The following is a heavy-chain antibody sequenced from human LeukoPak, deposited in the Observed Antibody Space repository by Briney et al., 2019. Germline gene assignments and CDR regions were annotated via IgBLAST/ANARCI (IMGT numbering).Heavy chain of an antibody. CDR2: ISSGSDHI. J-gene: IGHJ4*02. Sequence: GGSLRLSCVASGFTFSSYSMNWVRQAPGKGLEWVSSISSGSDHIYYADSVRGRFTISRDNAKNPLYLQMDSLRAEDTAVFFCARNDYSTSSGYDSWGQGTLVTVSS. CDR3: ARNDYSTSSGYDS. V-gene: IGHV3-21*01. CDR1: GFTFSSYS. D-gene: IGHD6-6*01.